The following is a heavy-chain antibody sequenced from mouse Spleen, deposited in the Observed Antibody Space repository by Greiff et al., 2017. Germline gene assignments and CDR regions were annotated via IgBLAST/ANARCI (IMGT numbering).Heavy chain of an antibody. V-gene: IGHV5-12-1*01. J-gene: IGHJ3*01. Sequence: EVQVVESGGGLVKPGGSLKLSCAASGFAFSSYDMSWVRQTPEKRLEWVAYISSGGGSTYYPDTVKGRFTISRDNAKNTLYLQMSSLKSEDTAMYYCARQYDYDEGFAYWGQGTLVTVSA. CDR1: GFAFSSYD. CDR3: ARQYDYDEGFAY. D-gene: IGHD2-4*01. CDR2: ISSGGGST.